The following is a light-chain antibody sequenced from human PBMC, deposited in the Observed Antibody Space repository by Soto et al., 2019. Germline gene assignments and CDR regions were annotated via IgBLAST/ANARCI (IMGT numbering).Light chain of an antibody. Sequence: LTQPASVSGSPRQSITISCTWTSSDVGGYNYVSWYQQHPGKAPKLMIYAVSNRPSGVSNRFSGSKYGNTATLTISGLQAEAEADYYCCSYTVSGTYVFGTGTKVTVL. V-gene: IGLV2-14*01. CDR2: AVS. CDR1: SSDVGGYNY. J-gene: IGLJ1*01. CDR3: CSYTVSGTYV.